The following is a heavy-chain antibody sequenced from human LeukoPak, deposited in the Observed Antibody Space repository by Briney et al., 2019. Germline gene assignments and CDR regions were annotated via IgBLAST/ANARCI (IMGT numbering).Heavy chain of an antibody. D-gene: IGHD2-21*01. V-gene: IGHV3-23*01. J-gene: IGHJ4*02. CDR2: ISGSGGST. Sequence: GGSLRLSCAASGFTFSSYGMSWVRQAPGKGLEWVSAISGSGGSTYHADSVRGRFTISRDNSKNTLYLQMNSLRAEGAAVYFCAKAPVTSCRGAYCYPFDSWGQGTLVTVSS. CDR3: AKAPVTSCRGAYCYPFDS. CDR1: GFTFSSYG.